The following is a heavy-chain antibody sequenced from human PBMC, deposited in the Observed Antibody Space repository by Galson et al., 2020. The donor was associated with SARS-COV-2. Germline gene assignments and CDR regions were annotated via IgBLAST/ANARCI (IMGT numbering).Heavy chain of an antibody. D-gene: IGHD2-2*02. CDR3: ATNRCSSTSCYILDY. Sequence: GGSLRLSCAASGFTFSSYSMNWVRQAPGKGLEWVSSISSSSSYIYYADSVKGRFTISRDNAKNSLYLQMNSLRAEDTAVYYCATNRCSSTSCYILDYWGQGTLVTVSS. V-gene: IGHV3-21*01. J-gene: IGHJ4*02. CDR2: ISSSSSYI. CDR1: GFTFSSYS.